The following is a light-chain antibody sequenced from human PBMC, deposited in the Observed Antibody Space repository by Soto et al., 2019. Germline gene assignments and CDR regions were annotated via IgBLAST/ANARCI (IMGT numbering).Light chain of an antibody. CDR1: SNDVGGYNY. CDR2: DVS. CDR3: SSYTSSSSYV. Sequence: QSALTQPASVSGSPGQSITSSCTGTSNDVGGYNYVSWYQQHPGKDPKLMIYDVSNRPSGVSNRFSGSKSGNTASLTISVRQAEDEADYYCSSYTSSSSYVFGTGTKVTVL. J-gene: IGLJ1*01. V-gene: IGLV2-14*01.